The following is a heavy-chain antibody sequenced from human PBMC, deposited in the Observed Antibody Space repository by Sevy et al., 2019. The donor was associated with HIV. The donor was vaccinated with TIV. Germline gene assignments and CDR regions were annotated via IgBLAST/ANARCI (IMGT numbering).Heavy chain of an antibody. CDR3: ARDRRTLNYYGSSGYNYYFDY. CDR2: ITSSSDYI. D-gene: IGHD3-22*01. Sequence: GGSLRLSCAASGFTFSNYNMNWVRQAPGKGLEWVSSITSSSDYIYDADSVKGRFTISRDNAKNSLYLQMNSLRAEDTAVYYCARDRRTLNYYGSSGYNYYFDYWGQGTLVTVSS. CDR1: GFTFSNYN. J-gene: IGHJ4*02. V-gene: IGHV3-21*01.